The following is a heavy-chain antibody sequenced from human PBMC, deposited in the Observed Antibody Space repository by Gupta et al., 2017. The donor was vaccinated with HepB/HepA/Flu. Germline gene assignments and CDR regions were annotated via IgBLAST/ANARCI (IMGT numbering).Heavy chain of an antibody. V-gene: IGHV3-30*18. CDR2: ISYDGSNK. D-gene: IGHD3-3*01. CDR3: AKTGRYYDFWSGYSSAFDI. Sequence: QVQLVESGGGVVQPGRSLRLSCAASGFTFSIYAIHWVRQAPGKGLEWVAVISYDGSNKYYADSVKGRFTISRDNSKNTLYLQMNSRRAEDTAVYYCAKTGRYYDFWSGYSSAFDIWGQGTMVTVSS. CDR1: GFTFSIYA. J-gene: IGHJ3*02.